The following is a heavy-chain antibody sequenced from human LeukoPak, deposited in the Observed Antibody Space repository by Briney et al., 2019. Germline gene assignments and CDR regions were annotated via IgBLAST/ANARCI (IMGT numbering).Heavy chain of an antibody. Sequence: GGSLRLSCAASGFTFSSYSMNWVRQAPGKGLEWVSSISSSSSSYIYYADSVKGRFTISRDNAKNSLYLQMNSLRAEDTAVYYCARGRVNGSGSYYDRHISDAFDIWGQGTMVTVSS. J-gene: IGHJ3*02. CDR2: ISSSSSSYI. D-gene: IGHD3-10*01. CDR3: ARGRVNGSGSYYDRHISDAFDI. V-gene: IGHV3-21*01. CDR1: GFTFSSYS.